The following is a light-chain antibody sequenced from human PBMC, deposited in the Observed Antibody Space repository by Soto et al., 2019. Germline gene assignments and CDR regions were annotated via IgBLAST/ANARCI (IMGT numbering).Light chain of an antibody. V-gene: IGKV3-20*01. CDR3: QQYGSSPIT. J-gene: IGKJ5*01. CDR1: QSVSNSY. Sequence: EIVLTQSPGTLSLSPGERANVSCRASQSVSNSYLAWYQQNPGQAPRLLISGVSSRATGIPDRFSGSGSGTDFTLTISRLEPEDFAVYYCQQYGSSPITFGQGTRLEIK. CDR2: GVS.